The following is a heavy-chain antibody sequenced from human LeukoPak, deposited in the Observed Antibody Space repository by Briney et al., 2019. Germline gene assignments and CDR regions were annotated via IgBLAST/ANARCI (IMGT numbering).Heavy chain of an antibody. CDR2: INPHSGDT. CDR3: ARWGGHCTSGLCYYFDC. Sequence: ASVKVSCKASEYTFTVYYLHWVRQAPGQGLEWMGWINPHSGDTDYAQKFQGRVTITRDTSISTAYMELSRLRSDDTAVYYCARWGGHCTSGLCYYFDCWGQGTLVTVSS. D-gene: IGHD2-8*01. J-gene: IGHJ4*02. V-gene: IGHV1-2*02. CDR1: EYTFTVYY.